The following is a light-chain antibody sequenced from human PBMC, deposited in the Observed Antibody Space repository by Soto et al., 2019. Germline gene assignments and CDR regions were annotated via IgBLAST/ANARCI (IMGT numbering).Light chain of an antibody. CDR1: SSDVGGCKF. V-gene: IGLV2-8*01. Sequence: QSALTQPPSASGSPGQSVTISCTGTSSDVGGCKFVSWYQQYPGKAPKLIIYEVSKRPSGVPDRFSGSKSGNTASLTVSGLQAEDEADYCCSSCAGGNNPYVFGTGTTLTV. J-gene: IGLJ1*01. CDR3: SSCAGGNNPYV. CDR2: EVS.